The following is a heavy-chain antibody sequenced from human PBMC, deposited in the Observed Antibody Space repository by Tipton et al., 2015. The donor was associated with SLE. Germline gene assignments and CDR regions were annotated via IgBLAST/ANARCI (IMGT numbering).Heavy chain of an antibody. D-gene: IGHD3-22*01. CDR2: IYTSGST. V-gene: IGHV4-4*07. Sequence: TLSLTCTVSGGSISSYYWSWIRQPAGKGLEWIGRIYTSGSTNYNPSLKSRVTMSVDTSKNQFSLKLSSVTAADTAVYYCARVDYYDSSGYYYDYWGQGTLATVSS. J-gene: IGHJ4*02. CDR3: ARVDYYDSSGYYYDY. CDR1: GGSISSYY.